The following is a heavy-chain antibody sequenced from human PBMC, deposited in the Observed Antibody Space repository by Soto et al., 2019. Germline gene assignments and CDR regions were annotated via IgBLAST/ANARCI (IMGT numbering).Heavy chain of an antibody. Sequence: GGSLRLSCAASGFTFSSYAMSWVRQAPGKGLEWVSAISGSGGSTYYADSVKGRFTISRDNSKNTLYLQMNSLRAEDTAVYYCAKDAPDSPGILWWTQQPDDAFDIWGQGTMVTVSS. V-gene: IGHV3-23*01. CDR2: ISGSGGST. CDR1: GFTFSSYA. D-gene: IGHD2-21*01. J-gene: IGHJ3*02. CDR3: AKDAPDSPGILWWTQQPDDAFDI.